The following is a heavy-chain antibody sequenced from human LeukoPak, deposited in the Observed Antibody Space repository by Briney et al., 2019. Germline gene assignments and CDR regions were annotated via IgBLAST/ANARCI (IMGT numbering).Heavy chain of an antibody. CDR2: ISYDGSSK. J-gene: IGHJ4*02. D-gene: IGHD2-8*01. V-gene: IGHV3-30-3*02. CDR3: AEERDRDGYFRY. Sequence: PGGSLRLSCAASGFTFRNSAMHWVRQAPGKGLEWLTFISYDGSSKYYADAAKGRFTISRDNSKNTLYLEMSSLGLQDTAVYYCAEERDRDGYFRYWGQGTLVTVSS. CDR1: GFTFRNSA.